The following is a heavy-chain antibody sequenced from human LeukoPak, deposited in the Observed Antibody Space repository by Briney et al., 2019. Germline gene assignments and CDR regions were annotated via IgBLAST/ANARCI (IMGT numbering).Heavy chain of an antibody. Sequence: PGGSLRLSCAASGFTFSSYGMHWVRQAPGKGLEWVAVIWYDGSNKYYADSVKGRFTISRDNSKNTLYLQMNSLRAEDTAVYYRARDRLSHSSGFLVYWGQGTLVTVSS. V-gene: IGHV3-33*01. D-gene: IGHD6-19*01. CDR1: GFTFSSYG. J-gene: IGHJ4*02. CDR2: IWYDGSNK. CDR3: ARDRLSHSSGFLVY.